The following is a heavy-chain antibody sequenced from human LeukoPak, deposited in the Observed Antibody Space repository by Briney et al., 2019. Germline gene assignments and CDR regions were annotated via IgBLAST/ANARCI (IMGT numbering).Heavy chain of an antibody. CDR2: IYHSGST. D-gene: IGHD2-21*02. Sequence: PSETLSLTCAVSDYSISSAYYWGWIRQPPGRGLEWIGSIYHSGSTDHNPSLKSRVTISVDTSKNQFSLKLRSVTAADTAVYYCARDQAYCGGDCYFDFWGQGTLVTVSS. CDR3: ARDQAYCGGDCYFDF. J-gene: IGHJ4*02. CDR1: DYSISSAYY. V-gene: IGHV4-38-2*02.